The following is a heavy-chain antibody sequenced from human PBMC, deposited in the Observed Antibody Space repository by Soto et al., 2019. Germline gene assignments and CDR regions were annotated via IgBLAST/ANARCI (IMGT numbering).Heavy chain of an antibody. D-gene: IGHD3-22*01. CDR3: ASVPAYYYDSSGYLLDY. CDR1: GGSVSSGSYY. CDR2: IYYSGST. Sequence: PSETLSLTCTVSGGSVSSGSYYWSWIRQPPGKGLEWIGYIYYSGSTNYNPSLKSRVTISVDTSKNQFSLKLSSVTAADTAVYYCASVPAYYYDSSGYLLDYWGQGTLVTVSS. V-gene: IGHV4-61*01. J-gene: IGHJ4*02.